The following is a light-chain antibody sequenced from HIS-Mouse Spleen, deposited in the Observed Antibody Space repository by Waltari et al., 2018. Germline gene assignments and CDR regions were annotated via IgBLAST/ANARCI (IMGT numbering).Light chain of an antibody. CDR1: SLRSYY. Sequence: SSELTQDPAVSVALGQTVRITCQGDSLRSYYASWYQQKPGQAPVLVIYGKNNRTSGIPDRLSGSSSGNTASLTITGAQAEEEADYYCNSRDSSGNHYVFGTGTKVTVL. CDR2: GKN. J-gene: IGLJ1*01. CDR3: NSRDSSGNHYV. V-gene: IGLV3-19*01.